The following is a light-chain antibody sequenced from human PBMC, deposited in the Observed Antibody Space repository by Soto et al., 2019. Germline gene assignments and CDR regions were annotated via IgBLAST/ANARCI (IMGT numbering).Light chain of an antibody. CDR1: QSVGSK. CDR3: HQYNKWPYT. J-gene: IGKJ2*01. V-gene: IGKV3-15*01. Sequence: EIVMTQSPATLSMSSGESATVSXGASQSVGSKLAWYQQKPGQAPRLLIYDAIARATGIPARFSGSGSGTEFTLTISSLQSEDSAVYYCHQYNKWPYTFGQGTKVDIK. CDR2: DAI.